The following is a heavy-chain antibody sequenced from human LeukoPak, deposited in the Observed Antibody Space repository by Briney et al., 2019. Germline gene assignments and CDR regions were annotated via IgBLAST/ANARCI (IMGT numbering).Heavy chain of an antibody. CDR1: GGSVNSSNYH. CDR2: LYSTGIT. CDR3: ASIPGPSTSLFHFDN. Sequence: SETLSLTCTVSGGSVNSSNYHWAWIRQSPGMGLEWIGTLYSTGITSQNPDASLKSRVTLSVDTSRNQFSLELRSLTAADTAIFYCASIPGPSTSLFHFDNWGRGTLVTVSS. V-gene: IGHV4-39*01. J-gene: IGHJ4*02. D-gene: IGHD2-2*01.